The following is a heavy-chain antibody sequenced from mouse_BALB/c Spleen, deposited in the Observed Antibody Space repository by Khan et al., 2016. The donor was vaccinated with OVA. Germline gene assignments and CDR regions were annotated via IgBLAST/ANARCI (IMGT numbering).Heavy chain of an antibody. CDR1: GFTFSNYA. CDR2: ISSGDST. J-gene: IGHJ3*01. Sequence: EVELVESGGGLVKPGGSPKLSCAASGFTFSNYAMSWVRQSPEKRLEWVASISSGDSTYYPDSVKGRFTISRDNARNILYLQMSSLRSEDTAMYYCARDYWFAYWGQGTLVTGSA. V-gene: IGHV5-6-5*01. CDR3: ARDYWFAY.